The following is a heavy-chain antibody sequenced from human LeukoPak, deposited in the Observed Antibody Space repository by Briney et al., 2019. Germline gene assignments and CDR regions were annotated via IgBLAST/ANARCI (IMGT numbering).Heavy chain of an antibody. CDR1: GYSISSGYY. Sequence: SETLSLTCAVSGYSISSGYYWGWIRQPPGKGREWIGTIYHSGSAYYNPSLKSRVTISVDTSKNQFSLRLSSVTAADTAVYYCARQPLNSGSYFDYWGQGTLVTVSS. CDR3: ARQPLNSGSYFDY. J-gene: IGHJ4*02. CDR2: IYHSGSA. V-gene: IGHV4-38-2*01. D-gene: IGHD1-26*01.